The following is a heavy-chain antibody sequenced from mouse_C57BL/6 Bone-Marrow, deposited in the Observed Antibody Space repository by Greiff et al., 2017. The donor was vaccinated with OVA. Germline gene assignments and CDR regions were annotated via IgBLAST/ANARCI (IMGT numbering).Heavy chain of an antibody. Sequence: EVQLQQSGPELVKPGASVKISCKASGYTFTDYYMNWVKQSHGKSLEWIGDINPNNGGTSYNQKFKGKATLTVDKSSSTAYMELRSLTSEDSAVYYCARKTAVFDYWGQGTTLTVSS. V-gene: IGHV1-26*01. CDR2: INPNNGGT. J-gene: IGHJ2*01. CDR1: GYTFTDYY. D-gene: IGHD3-2*01. CDR3: ARKTAVFDY.